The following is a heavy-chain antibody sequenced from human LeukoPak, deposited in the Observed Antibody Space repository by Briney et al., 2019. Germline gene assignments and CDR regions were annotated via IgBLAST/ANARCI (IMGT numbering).Heavy chain of an antibody. D-gene: IGHD5-18*01. Sequence: PGGSLSHLSAASGFTFSDRDVDWVRQAPGKGLEWVGRSRNKAKSHTTEYAASVKGRFTISRDNSNNSVWLQMNSLKSEDTAVYYCALWSYYYYGLDVWGQGIMVTVSS. CDR3: ALWSYYYYGLDV. CDR2: SRNKAKSHTT. V-gene: IGHV3-72*01. CDR1: GFTFSDRD. J-gene: IGHJ6*02.